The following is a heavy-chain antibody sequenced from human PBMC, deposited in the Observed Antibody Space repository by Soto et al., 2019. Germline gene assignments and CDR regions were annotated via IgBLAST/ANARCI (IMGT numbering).Heavy chain of an antibody. CDR3: ARDPLLYGAVAGMGHWFDP. CDR2: IFPILGIA. D-gene: IGHD6-19*01. J-gene: IGHJ5*02. V-gene: IGHV1-69*08. CDR1: GGTFSSYT. Sequence: QVQLVQSGAEVKKPGSSVKVSCKASGGTFSSYTISWVRQAPGQGLEWMGRIFPILGIANYAQKFQGRVTITADKSTSTAYMELSSLRSEDTAVYYCARDPLLYGAVAGMGHWFDPWGQGTLVTVSS.